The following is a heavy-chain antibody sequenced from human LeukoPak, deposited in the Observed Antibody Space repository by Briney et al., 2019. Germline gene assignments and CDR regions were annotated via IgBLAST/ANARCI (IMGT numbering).Heavy chain of an antibody. Sequence: SQTLSLTCAISGDSVSSNSAAWNWIRQSPSRGLEWLGRTYYRSTWYNEFAVSVKSRIMINPDTSKNQFLLRLNSVTPEDTAIYYCARARDSSGYYGFDLWGQGTPVTVSS. V-gene: IGHV6-1*01. J-gene: IGHJ4*02. D-gene: IGHD3-22*01. CDR3: ARARDSSGYYGFDL. CDR2: TYYRSTWYN. CDR1: GDSVSSNSAA.